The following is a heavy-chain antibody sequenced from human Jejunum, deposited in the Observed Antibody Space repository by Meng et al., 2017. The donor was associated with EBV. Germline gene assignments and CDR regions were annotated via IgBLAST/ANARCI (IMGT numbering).Heavy chain of an antibody. CDR2: IYSGGRT. J-gene: IGHJ1*01. CDR1: GFTVSDNY. CDR3: ARGLGYCSAGSCPFD. D-gene: IGHD2-15*01. Sequence: VQLGGVGGGCMQPGGSLRLSCAASGFTVSDNYMTWVRQAPGKGLEWVSVIYSGGRTSYADSVKGRFTISRDNSKNTLFLQMNRLRVEDTAMYYCARGLGYCSAGSCPFDWGQGTLVTVSS. V-gene: IGHV3-53*01.